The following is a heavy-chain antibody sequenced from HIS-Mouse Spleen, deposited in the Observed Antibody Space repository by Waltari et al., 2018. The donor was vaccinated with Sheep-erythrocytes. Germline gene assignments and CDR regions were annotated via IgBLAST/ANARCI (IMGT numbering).Heavy chain of an antibody. J-gene: IGHJ4*02. CDR3: FDY. CDR1: GYSFTSYW. CDR2: IDPGDSDT. D-gene: IGHD5-12*01. V-gene: IGHV5-51*01. Sequence: EVQLAQSGAEVKKPGESLKISCKGSGYSFTSYWIGWVRQMPGKGLEWMGIIDPGDSDTRYSPSFQGQVTISADKSISTAMYYCARLFYVDIVATTLFDYWGQGTLVTVSS.